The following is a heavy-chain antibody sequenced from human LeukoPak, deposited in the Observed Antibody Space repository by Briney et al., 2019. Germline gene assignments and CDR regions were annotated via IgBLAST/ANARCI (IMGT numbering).Heavy chain of an antibody. CDR1: GGSVSSGSYY. CDR2: IYYSGST. CDR3: ARDRSPDAFDI. V-gene: IGHV4-61*01. Sequence: SETLSLTCTVSGGSVSSGSYYWSWIRQPPGKGLEWIGYIYYSGSTNYNPSLKSRVTISVDTSKNQFSVKLSSVTAADTAVYYCARDRSPDAFDIWGQGTMVTVSS. J-gene: IGHJ3*02. D-gene: IGHD3-10*01.